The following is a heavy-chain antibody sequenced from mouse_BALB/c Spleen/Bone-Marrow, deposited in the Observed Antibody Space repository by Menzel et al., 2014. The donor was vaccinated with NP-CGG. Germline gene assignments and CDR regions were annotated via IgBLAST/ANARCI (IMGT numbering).Heavy chain of an antibody. D-gene: IGHD2-4*01. CDR1: GYAFSNYG. CDR3: ASVYDYGRGYAMDY. J-gene: IGHJ4*01. Sequence: VKLQESGAELVRPGSSVKISCKASGYAFSNYGMNWVKQRPGQGLEWTGQIYPGDGETNYNEEFEGRVTLTADKSSSTAYMQVSSLTSEAAAVFFCASVYDYGRGYAMDYWGQGTSVTVSS. CDR2: IYPGDGET. V-gene: IGHV1-80*01.